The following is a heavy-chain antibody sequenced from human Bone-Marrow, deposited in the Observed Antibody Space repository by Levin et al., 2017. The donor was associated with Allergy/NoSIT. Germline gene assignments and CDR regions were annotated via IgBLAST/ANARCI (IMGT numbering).Heavy chain of an antibody. CDR2: IDEGGSFT. V-gene: IGHV3-74*01. Sequence: ASVKVSCAASGFTFSSFWMHWVRQAPGKGLVWVSRIDEGGSFTDYADSVKGRFTISRDNAKNTLYLQMNSLGAEDTAVYYCARDVAGRSGFWGQGTLVTVSS. CDR3: ARDVAGRSGF. J-gene: IGHJ4*02. D-gene: IGHD2-15*01. CDR1: GFTFSSFW.